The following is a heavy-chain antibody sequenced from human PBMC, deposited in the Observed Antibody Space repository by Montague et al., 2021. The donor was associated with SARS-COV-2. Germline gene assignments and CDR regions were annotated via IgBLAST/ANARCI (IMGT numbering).Heavy chain of an antibody. D-gene: IGHD7-27*01. CDR3: ARFREAGDVLDY. V-gene: IGHV4-39*07. CDR2: IYSSGTT. CDR1: GGSIGTSSHF. J-gene: IGHJ4*02. Sequence: SETLSLTCTVSGGSIGTSSHFWGWGRHPPGKGPEWSGIIYSSGTTSYIPSLKSRLTISSDTSKNQFSLRPASVTAADTAVYYRARFREAGDVLDYWGQGNPVTVSS.